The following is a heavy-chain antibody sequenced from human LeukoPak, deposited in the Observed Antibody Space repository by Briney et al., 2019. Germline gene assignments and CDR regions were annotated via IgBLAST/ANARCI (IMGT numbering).Heavy chain of an antibody. J-gene: IGHJ5*02. V-gene: IGHV3-30*01. D-gene: IGHD1-1*01. CDR2: ISYDGSNK. Sequence: PGRSLRLSCAASGFTFSSYAMHWVRQAPGKGLEWVAVISYDGSNKYYADSVKGRFTLSRDNSKHTPHLQLNRPRGEDTAVYYCARGQLKRLERRAGGNWFDPWGQGTLVTVSS. CDR3: ARGQLKRLERRAGGNWFDP. CDR1: GFTFSSYA.